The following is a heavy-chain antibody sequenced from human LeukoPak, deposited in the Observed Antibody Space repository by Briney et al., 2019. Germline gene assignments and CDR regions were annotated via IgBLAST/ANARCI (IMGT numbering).Heavy chain of an antibody. V-gene: IGHV4-59*08. Sequence: SETLSVTCTVSGGSINNYYWSWVRQPPGAGLEWLAYFYYTGSTNYNPSLKTRLTISVDTSKNQFSLRLNSVTAADTAVYYCARFSQYYDSTTHYLDYWGQGILVTVSS. CDR3: ARFSQYYDSTTHYLDY. D-gene: IGHD2/OR15-2a*01. J-gene: IGHJ4*02. CDR1: GGSINNYY. CDR2: FYYTGST.